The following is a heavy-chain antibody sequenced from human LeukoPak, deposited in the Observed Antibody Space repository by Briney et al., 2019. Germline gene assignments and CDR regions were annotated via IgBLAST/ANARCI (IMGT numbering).Heavy chain of an antibody. Sequence: PGGSLRLSCVASGFTVSSNYMSWVRQAPGKGLEWLSVFYSGGSTYYADSVNGRFTMSRDNSKNTVYLQMNGLKVEDTAVYYCARVSLFDYWGQGTQVTVSS. J-gene: IGHJ4*02. CDR1: GFTVSSNY. CDR2: FYSGGST. V-gene: IGHV3-66*01. CDR3: ARVSLFDY.